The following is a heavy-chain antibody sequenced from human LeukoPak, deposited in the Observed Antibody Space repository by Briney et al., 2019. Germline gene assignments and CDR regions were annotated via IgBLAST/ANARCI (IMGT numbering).Heavy chain of an antibody. J-gene: IGHJ6*03. CDR3: ARGYYDFGYYYMDV. Sequence: SETLSLTCTVSGGSISSSSYYWGWIRQPPGKGLEWIGSMYSSGSTYYNPSLKSRVTISVDTSKNQFSLKLSSVTAADTAVYYCARGYYDFGYYYMDVWGKGTTVTVSS. CDR2: MYSSGST. CDR1: GGSISSSSYY. D-gene: IGHD3-3*01. V-gene: IGHV4-39*07.